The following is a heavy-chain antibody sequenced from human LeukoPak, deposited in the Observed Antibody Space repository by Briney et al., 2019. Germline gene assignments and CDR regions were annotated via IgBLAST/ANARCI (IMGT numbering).Heavy chain of an antibody. J-gene: IGHJ6*02. Sequence: PSETLSLTCAVYGGSFSGYYWSWIRQPPGKGLEWIGEINHSGSTNYNPSLKSRVTISVDTSKNQFSLKLSSVTAADTAVYYCARIRLAASSGGVDVWGQGTTVTVSS. CDR1: GGSFSGYY. CDR2: INHSGST. V-gene: IGHV4-34*01. D-gene: IGHD6-25*01. CDR3: ARIRLAASSGGVDV.